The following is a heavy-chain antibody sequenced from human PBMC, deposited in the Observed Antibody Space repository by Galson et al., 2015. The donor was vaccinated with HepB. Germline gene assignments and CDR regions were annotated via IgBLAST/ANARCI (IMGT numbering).Heavy chain of an antibody. CDR3: ARGNSGWSYAFDI. D-gene: IGHD6-19*01. V-gene: IGHV6-1*01. CDR2: TYYRSKWYN. CDR1: GDSVTSRSAA. J-gene: IGHJ3*02. Sequence: CAISGDSVTSRSAAWDWIRQSPSRGLEWLGRTYYRSKWYNDYAVSVKSRIIINPDTSKNQFSLQLNSVTPEDTAVYYCARGNSGWSYAFDIWGQGTMVTVSS.